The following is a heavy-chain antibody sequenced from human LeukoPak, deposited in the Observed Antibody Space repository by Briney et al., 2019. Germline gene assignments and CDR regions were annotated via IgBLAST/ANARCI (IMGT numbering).Heavy chain of an antibody. V-gene: IGHV3-15*01. CDR1: GFIFSDQN. J-gene: IGHJ4*02. D-gene: IGHD1-26*01. Sequence: TRGSLRLSCAASGFIFSDQNMNWVRQVPGKGLEWVGRVKSKTDGGTTDYAAPVKGRFTISRDDSENTVYLQMNSLKTEDTAVYYCTSDPRIGRYFDYWGQGTLVTVSS. CDR3: TSDPRIGRYFDY. CDR2: VKSKTDGGTT.